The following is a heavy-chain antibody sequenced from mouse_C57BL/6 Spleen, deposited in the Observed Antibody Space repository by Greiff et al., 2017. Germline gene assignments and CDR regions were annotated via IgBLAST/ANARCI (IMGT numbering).Heavy chain of an antibody. CDR3: ARDFHYYASSYNYFDY. CDR2: IDPSDSET. D-gene: IGHD1-1*01. J-gene: IGHJ2*01. CDR1: GYTFTSYW. Sequence: QVQLQQPGAELVRPGSSVKLSCKASGYTFTSYWMHWVKQRPIQGLEWIGNIDPSDSETHYNQKFKDKATLTVDKSSSTAYMQLSSLTSEDSAVYYCARDFHYYASSYNYFDYWGQGTTLTVSS. V-gene: IGHV1-52*01.